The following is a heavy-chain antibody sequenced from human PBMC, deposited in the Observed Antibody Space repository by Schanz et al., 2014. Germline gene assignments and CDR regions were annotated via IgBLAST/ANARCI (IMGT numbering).Heavy chain of an antibody. D-gene: IGHD1-26*01. CDR1: GYTFSSNA. CDR3: ARRYSGRYCFDY. V-gene: IGHV3-23*01. CDR2: ISDRGDGT. J-gene: IGHJ4*02. Sequence: EVQLLESGGGLVQPGGSLRLSCAASGYTFSSNAMSWVRQAPGKGLEWVSGISDRGDGTNYGDSVRGRFTISRDNAKNSLSLQMDRLRDEDTAVYYCARRYSGRYCFDYWGQGTLVAVSS.